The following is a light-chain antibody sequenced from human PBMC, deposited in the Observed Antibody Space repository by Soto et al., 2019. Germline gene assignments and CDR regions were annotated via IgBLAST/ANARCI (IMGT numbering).Light chain of an antibody. Sequence: QSALTQPASVSGSPGQSITISCTGTSSDVGSYNLVSWYQQHPGKAPKLLIYEGDKRPSGVSNRFSGSKSGDTASLTISGLQAEDEAAYYCYSYVSSRTFVFGTGTKLTVL. CDR2: EGD. V-gene: IGLV2-23*01. J-gene: IGLJ1*01. CDR1: SSDVGSYNL. CDR3: YSYVSSRTFV.